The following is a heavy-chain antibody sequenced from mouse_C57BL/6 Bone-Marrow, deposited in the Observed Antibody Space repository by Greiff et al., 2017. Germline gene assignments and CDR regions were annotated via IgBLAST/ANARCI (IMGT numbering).Heavy chain of an antibody. CDR3: ARKRTTVGAMDY. CDR2: IYPRSGNT. Sequence: QVQLQQSGAELARPGASVKLSCKASGYTFTSSGISWVKQRTGQGLEWIGEIYPRSGNTYYNEKFKGKATLTADKSSSTAYMELRSLTSEDSAVYFCARKRTTVGAMDYWGQGTSVTVSS. J-gene: IGHJ4*01. D-gene: IGHD1-1*01. V-gene: IGHV1-81*01. CDR1: GYTFTSSG.